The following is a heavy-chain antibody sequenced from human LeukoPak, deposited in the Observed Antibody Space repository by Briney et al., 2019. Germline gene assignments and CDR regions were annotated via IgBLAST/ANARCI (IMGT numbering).Heavy chain of an antibody. CDR2: IDHTGIT. CDR1: DDSITIYY. CDR3: ASDRIEVDAFDI. J-gene: IGHJ3*02. Sequence: SETLSLTCTVSDDSITIYYWSWIRQPPGKGLEWIGYIDHTGITNYSPSLNSRVTISRDTSKNHFSLELSSATAADTAVYYCASDRIEVDAFDIWGQGTMVTVSS. V-gene: IGHV4-59*01. D-gene: IGHD2-15*01.